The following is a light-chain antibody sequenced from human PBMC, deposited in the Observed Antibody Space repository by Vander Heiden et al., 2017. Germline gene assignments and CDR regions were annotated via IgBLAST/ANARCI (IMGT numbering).Light chain of an antibody. Sequence: DIQMTQSPSTLSASIGDRVTITCRASQSISSWLAWYQQKPGKAPKLLIYEASALESGVPSRFSGSGSGTEFTLTITSLQTDDFATYYCQQYETYPLTFGGGTNVEIK. CDR3: QQYETYPLT. CDR2: EAS. CDR1: QSISSW. V-gene: IGKV1-5*03. J-gene: IGKJ4*01.